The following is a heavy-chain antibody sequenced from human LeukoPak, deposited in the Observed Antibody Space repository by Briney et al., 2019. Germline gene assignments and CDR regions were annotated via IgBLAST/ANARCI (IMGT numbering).Heavy chain of an antibody. Sequence: ASVKVSCKASGYTVTSYGISWVRQAPGQGLEWMGWISGYNGNTNYAQKLQGRVTMTTDTSTSTGYMELRSLRSDDTAVYYCARQYCYDSSGYSDYWGQGTLVTVSS. V-gene: IGHV1-18*01. CDR2: ISGYNGNT. CDR1: GYTVTSYG. CDR3: ARQYCYDSSGYSDY. D-gene: IGHD3-22*01. J-gene: IGHJ4*02.